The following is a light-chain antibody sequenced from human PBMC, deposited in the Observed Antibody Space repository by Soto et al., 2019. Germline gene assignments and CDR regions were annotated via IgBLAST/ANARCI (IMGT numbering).Light chain of an antibody. CDR2: LGS. J-gene: IGKJ1*01. Sequence: DILLTQSPLSLPVTPGEPASISCRSSQSLLHSTGFNYLDWYLQKPGQSPQLLIYLGSNRASGVPDRFSGSGSGTDFTLKISRVEAEDVGAYYCMQALQTPTFGPGTKVEIK. CDR3: MQALQTPT. V-gene: IGKV2-28*01. CDR1: QSLLHSTGFNY.